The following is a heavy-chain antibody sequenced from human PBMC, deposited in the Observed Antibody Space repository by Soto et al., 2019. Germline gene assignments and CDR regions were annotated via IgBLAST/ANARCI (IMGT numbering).Heavy chain of an antibody. D-gene: IGHD3-3*01. CDR3: ARAQRPGYDFCSACWDW. Sequence: GGSLRLPCAASGFTFSDYYMSWIRQAPGKGLEWVSYISSSASTIYYADSVKGPFTISTDNAKHSLYLQMNSLTAEDTAVHYRARAQRPGYDFCSACWDWWDQGTRGTLS. J-gene: IGHJ4*03. CDR2: ISSSASTI. CDR1: GFTFSDYY. V-gene: IGHV3-11*01.